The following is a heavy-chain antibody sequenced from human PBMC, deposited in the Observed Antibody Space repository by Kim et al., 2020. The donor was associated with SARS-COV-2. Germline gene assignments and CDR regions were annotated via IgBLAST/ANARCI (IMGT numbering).Heavy chain of an antibody. CDR3: ARTQNDILTGYFDY. V-gene: IGHV2-70*11. CDR1: GFSLSTGGMC. Sequence: SGPTLVNPTQTLTLTCTFSGFSLSTGGMCVSWIRQPPGKALEWLARIDWDDDKYYSTSLKTRLTISKDTSKDQVVLTMTNMDPVDTATYYCARTQNDILTGYFDYWGQGTLVTVSS. D-gene: IGHD3-9*01. J-gene: IGHJ4*02. CDR2: IDWDDDK.